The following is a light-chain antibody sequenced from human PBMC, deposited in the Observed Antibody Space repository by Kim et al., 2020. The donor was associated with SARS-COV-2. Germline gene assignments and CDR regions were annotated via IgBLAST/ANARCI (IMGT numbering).Light chain of an antibody. CDR3: QSYDRSLSGSL. CDR2: GKT. V-gene: IGLV1-40*01. Sequence: HRVTSSCTAGRSTIGGGYDVHWYQHLPGTAPKLLTFGKTNRPSGVPARFSGSQSGPSASLAINGLQAEDEADYYCQSYDRSLSGSLFGGGTQLTVL. J-gene: IGLJ2*01. CDR1: RSTIGGGYD.